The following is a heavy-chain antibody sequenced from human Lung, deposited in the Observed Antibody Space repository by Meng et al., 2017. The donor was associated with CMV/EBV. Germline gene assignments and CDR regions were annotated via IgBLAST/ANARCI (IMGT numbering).Heavy chain of an antibody. D-gene: IGHD3-3*01. CDR2: INPNSGGT. Sequence: SVXVSXXASGYTFTGYYMHWVRQAPGQGLEWMGWINPNSGGTNYAQKFQGRVTMTRDTSISTAYMELSRLRSDDTAVYYCARPGRDFWSGYRAHLLMDVWGQGXTVTVSS. J-gene: IGHJ6*02. CDR1: GYTFTGYY. V-gene: IGHV1-2*02. CDR3: ARPGRDFWSGYRAHLLMDV.